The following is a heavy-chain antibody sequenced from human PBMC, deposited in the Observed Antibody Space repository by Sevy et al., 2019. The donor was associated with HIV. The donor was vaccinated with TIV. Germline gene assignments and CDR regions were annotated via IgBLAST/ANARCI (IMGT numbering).Heavy chain of an antibody. V-gene: IGHV3-23*01. CDR2: ISGSGGSGDKT. CDR1: GFTFSRYA. Sequence: GESLKISCAASGFTFSRYAMNWVRQAPGKGLEWVSGISGSGGSGDKTNYADSVKGRFTISRDDSKNSLYLQLNSLRAEVTAIYYCARKYDSSGYFDYWGQGTLVTVSS. D-gene: IGHD3-22*01. J-gene: IGHJ4*02. CDR3: ARKYDSSGYFDY.